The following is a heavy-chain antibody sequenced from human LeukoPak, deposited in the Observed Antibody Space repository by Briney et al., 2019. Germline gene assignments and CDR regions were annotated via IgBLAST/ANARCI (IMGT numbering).Heavy chain of an antibody. J-gene: IGHJ4*02. D-gene: IGHD4-17*01. CDR3: AREAGYGDFDY. Sequence: ASVKVSCKASGYTFTDYYIHWVRQAPGQGLEWMGISNPSGGSTRYAQRFQGRVTMTSDTSTSTVYLELSSLRSEDTAVYYCAREAGYGDFDYWGQGTLVTVSS. CDR1: GYTFTDYY. V-gene: IGHV1-46*01. CDR2: SNPSGGST.